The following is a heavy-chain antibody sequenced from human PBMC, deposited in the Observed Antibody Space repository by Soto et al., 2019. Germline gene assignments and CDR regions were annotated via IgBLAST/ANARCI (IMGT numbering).Heavy chain of an antibody. CDR2: IYHSGST. CDR3: ARSYDSSGYPYLGSFDY. J-gene: IGHJ4*02. D-gene: IGHD3-22*01. CDR1: GGSISSGGYS. V-gene: IGHV4-30-2*01. Sequence: QLQLQESGSGLVKPSQTLSLTCAVSGGSISSGGYSWSWIRQPPGKGLEWIGYIYHSGSTYYNPSLKSRVTISVDRSKNQFSLKLSSVTAADTAVYYCARSYDSSGYPYLGSFDYWGQGTLVTVSS.